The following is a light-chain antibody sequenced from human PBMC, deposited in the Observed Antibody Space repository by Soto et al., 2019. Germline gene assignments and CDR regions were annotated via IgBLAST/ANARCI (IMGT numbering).Light chain of an antibody. CDR2: KES. Sequence: DIQMTQSPSTLSASVGDRVTITCRASQSISSWLAWYQQKPGKAPKLLLYKESRLDSGVPSRFSGSGSGTEFTLTISRLQPDDFATYYCQQYNSLWTFGQGTKVEIQ. CDR3: QQYNSLWT. V-gene: IGKV1-5*03. J-gene: IGKJ1*01. CDR1: QSISSW.